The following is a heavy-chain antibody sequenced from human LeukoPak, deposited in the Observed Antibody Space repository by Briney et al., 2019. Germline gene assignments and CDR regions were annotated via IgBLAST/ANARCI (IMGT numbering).Heavy chain of an antibody. Sequence: SETLSLTCAVYGGSFSGYYWSWIRQPPGKGLEWIGEINHSGSTNYNPSLKSRVTISVDTSKNQFSLKLSSVTAADTAVHYCARAPRQWLVRGFDYWGQGTLVTVSS. CDR1: GGSFSGYY. D-gene: IGHD6-19*01. CDR2: INHSGST. V-gene: IGHV4-34*01. J-gene: IGHJ4*02. CDR3: ARAPRQWLVRGFDY.